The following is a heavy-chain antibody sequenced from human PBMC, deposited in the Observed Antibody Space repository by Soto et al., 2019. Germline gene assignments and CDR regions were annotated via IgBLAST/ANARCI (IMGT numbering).Heavy chain of an antibody. D-gene: IGHD2-15*01. CDR1: GYTFTSYG. J-gene: IGHJ6*02. Sequence: GGPVKVSCEASGYTFTSYGISWVRQAPGQGLEWMGWISAYNGNTNYAQKLQGRVTMTTDTSTSTAYMELRSLRADDTAVYYCAGRTTRHYYGMDVWGQGTTVTVSS. V-gene: IGHV1-18*04. CDR3: AGRTTRHYYGMDV. CDR2: ISAYNGNT.